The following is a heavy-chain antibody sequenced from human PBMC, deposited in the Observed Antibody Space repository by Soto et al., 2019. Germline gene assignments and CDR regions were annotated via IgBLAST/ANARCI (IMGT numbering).Heavy chain of an antibody. V-gene: IGHV4-34*01. CDR2: VDHGGNT. Sequence: QVQLQQWGAGLLKPSETLSLTCAVAGGSFSTYHLSWIRQPPGKGLEWIGEVDHGGNTNYNPSLKNRVTISVDTSKNQFSLKLTSVTAADTAVYFCSRAGYYDVLTGREYSFDSWGQGTLVTVSS. D-gene: IGHD3-9*01. CDR1: GGSFSTYH. J-gene: IGHJ4*02. CDR3: SRAGYYDVLTGREYSFDS.